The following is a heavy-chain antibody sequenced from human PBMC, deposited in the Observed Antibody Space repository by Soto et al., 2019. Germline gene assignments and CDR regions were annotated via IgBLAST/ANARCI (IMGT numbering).Heavy chain of an antibody. CDR2: IKSKTDGGTT. Sequence: PGGSLRLSCAASGFTFTNAWINWVRRAPGKGLEWVGRIKSKTDGGTTDYAEPVKGRFAISRDDSNNMVYLQMNSLKIEDTAVYYCTTDSYSTIIIVRFDYWGHGTLVTVSS. CDR3: TTDSYSTIIIVRFDY. J-gene: IGHJ4*01. D-gene: IGHD3-22*01. CDR1: GFTFTNAW. V-gene: IGHV3-15*07.